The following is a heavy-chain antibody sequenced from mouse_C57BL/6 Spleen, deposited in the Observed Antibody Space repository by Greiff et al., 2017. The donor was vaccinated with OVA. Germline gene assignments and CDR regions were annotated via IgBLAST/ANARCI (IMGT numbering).Heavy chain of an antibody. Sequence: EVMLVESEGGLVQPGSSMKLSCTASGFTFSDYYMAWVRQVPERGLEWVANINYDGSSTYYLDSLKSRFIISRDNAKNILYLQMSSLKSEDTATYYCARGRAYYYGSSPYYFDYWGQGTTLTVSS. V-gene: IGHV5-16*01. J-gene: IGHJ2*01. D-gene: IGHD1-1*01. CDR1: GFTFSDYY. CDR2: INYDGSST. CDR3: ARGRAYYYGSSPYYFDY.